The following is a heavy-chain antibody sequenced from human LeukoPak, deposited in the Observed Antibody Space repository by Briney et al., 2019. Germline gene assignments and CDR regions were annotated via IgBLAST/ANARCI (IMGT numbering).Heavy chain of an antibody. CDR3: ARACRSGWYNWFDP. V-gene: IGHV4-4*07. Sequence: PSETLSLTCTVSGGSISSYYWSWIRQPAGKGLEWIGRIYTSGSTNYNPSLKSRVTMSVDTSKNQFSLKLSSVTAADTAVYYCARACRSGWYNWFDPWGQGTLVTVSS. CDR1: GGSISSYY. D-gene: IGHD6-19*01. CDR2: IYTSGST. J-gene: IGHJ5*02.